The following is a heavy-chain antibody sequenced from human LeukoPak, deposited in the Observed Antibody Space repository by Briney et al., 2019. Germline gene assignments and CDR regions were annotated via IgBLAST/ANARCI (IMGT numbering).Heavy chain of an antibody. CDR2: IYTSGTT. CDR3: ARDKQQLDY. CDR1: GGSINSGSFY. J-gene: IGHJ4*02. V-gene: IGHV4-61*09. D-gene: IGHD6-13*01. Sequence: SETLSLTCTVSGGSINSGSFYWNWIRQSAGKGLEWIGHIYTSGTTNCNPSLKSRVTISVDKSKNQFSLKLSSVTAADTAVYYCARDKQQLDYWGQGTLVTVSS.